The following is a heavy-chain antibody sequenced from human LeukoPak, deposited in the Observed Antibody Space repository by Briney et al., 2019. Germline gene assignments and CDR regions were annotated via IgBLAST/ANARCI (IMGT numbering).Heavy chain of an antibody. V-gene: IGHV3-20*01. J-gene: IGHJ6*03. CDR2: INWNGGST. CDR1: GFTFDDYG. Sequence: PGGTLRLSCAASGFTFDDYGMSWVRHAPGKGLEWVSGINWNGGSTGYADSVKGRFTISRDNAKNSLYLQMNSLRAEDTALYHCARDGYSSRNYYYYMDVWGKGTTVTISS. CDR3: ARDGYSSRNYYYYMDV. D-gene: IGHD6-13*01.